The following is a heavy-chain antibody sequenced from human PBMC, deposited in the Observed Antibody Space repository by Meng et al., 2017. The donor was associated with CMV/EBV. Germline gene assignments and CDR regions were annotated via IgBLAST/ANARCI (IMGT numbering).Heavy chain of an antibody. CDR3: ASCSTSCYIGWYFDL. J-gene: IGHJ2*01. CDR1: AGTFSSYA. D-gene: IGHD2-2*02. V-gene: IGHV1-69*05. CDR2: IIPIFGTA. Sequence: SVKVSCKASAGTFSSYAISWVRQAPGQGLEWMGGIIPIFGTANYAQKFQGRVTITTDESTGTAYMELSSLRSEDTAVYYCASCSTSCYIGWYFDLWGRGTLVTVSS.